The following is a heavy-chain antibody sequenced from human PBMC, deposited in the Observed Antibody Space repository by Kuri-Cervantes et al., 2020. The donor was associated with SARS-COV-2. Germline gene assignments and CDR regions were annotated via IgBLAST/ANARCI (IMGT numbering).Heavy chain of an antibody. V-gene: IGHV3-21*05. CDR2: ISSSSSYT. D-gene: IGHD6-19*01. CDR3: ASFGSGWYDDAFDI. J-gene: IGHJ3*02. CDR1: GFIFSTYG. Sequence: GESLRLSCVASGFIFSTYGMHWVRQAPGKGLEWVSYISSSSSYTNYADSVKGRFSISRDNAKNSLYLQMNSLRAEDTAVYYCASFGSGWYDDAFDIWGQGTMVTVSS.